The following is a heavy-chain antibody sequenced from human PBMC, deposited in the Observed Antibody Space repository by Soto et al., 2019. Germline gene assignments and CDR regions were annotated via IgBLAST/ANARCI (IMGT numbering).Heavy chain of an antibody. CDR3: ARGHNSWYR. V-gene: IGHV1-8*01. D-gene: IGHD6-13*01. CDR2: INPDSGDT. CDR1: GYTFASYD. Sequence: QVQLVQSGAEVKKPGASVKVSCQASGYTFASYDINWVRQATGQGLEWMGRINPDSGDTDFAQKFQGRVTLTRNTSITTAYMELSSLTSEDTAVYYCARGHNSWYRWGQGTQVTVSS. J-gene: IGHJ4*02.